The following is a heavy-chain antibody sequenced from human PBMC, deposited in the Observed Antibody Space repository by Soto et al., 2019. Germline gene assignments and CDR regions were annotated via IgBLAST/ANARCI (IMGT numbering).Heavy chain of an antibody. CDR3: ARLHGYCISSSCHGHYAMDV. CDR2: VYYSGST. CDR1: GGSISNYY. J-gene: IGHJ6*02. Sequence: SETLSLTCTVSGGSISNYYWSWIRPPPGKGLEWIGYVYYSGSTNYNPSLKSRVTISVDTSKNQFSLKLSSVTAADTAVYYCARLHGYCISSSCHGHYAMDVWGQGTTVTVSS. D-gene: IGHD2-2*01. V-gene: IGHV4-59*08.